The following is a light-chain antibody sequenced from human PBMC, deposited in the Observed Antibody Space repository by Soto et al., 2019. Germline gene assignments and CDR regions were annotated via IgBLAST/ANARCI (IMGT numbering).Light chain of an antibody. CDR2: EVN. CDR3: CSYVGSSIVM. V-gene: IGLV2-23*02. Sequence: QSALTQPASVSGSPGQSITISCTGTSSDVGLYNLVSWYQQLPGKAPKLIIYEVNERPSGISDRFSGSKSGNTASLTISRLQDEDEADYYCCSYVGSSIVMFGGGTKLTVL. CDR1: SSDVGLYNL. J-gene: IGLJ3*02.